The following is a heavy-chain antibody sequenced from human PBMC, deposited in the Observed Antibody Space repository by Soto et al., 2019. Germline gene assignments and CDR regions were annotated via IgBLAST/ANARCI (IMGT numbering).Heavy chain of an antibody. CDR3: ATDRGFIDPFGY. CDR2: ISGSTSGT. J-gene: IGHJ4*02. D-gene: IGHD3-16*02. Sequence: EVQLLESGGGLVQPGGSLRLSCAASGFAFSSYAMSWVRQAPGKGLEWVSSISGSTSGTYYADAVKGRFTISRDNSNNTLYLQMNSLRAEDTAVYYCATDRGFIDPFGYWGQGALVTVSS. CDR1: GFAFSSYA. V-gene: IGHV3-23*01.